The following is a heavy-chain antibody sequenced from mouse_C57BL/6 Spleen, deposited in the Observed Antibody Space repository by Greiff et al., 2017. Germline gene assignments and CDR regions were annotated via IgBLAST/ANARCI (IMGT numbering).Heavy chain of an antibody. CDR1: GYTFTSYW. J-gene: IGHJ3*01. D-gene: IGHD2-2*01. CDR3: ARRENGYDGFAY. CDR2: IYPGSGST. V-gene: IGHV1-55*01. Sequence: QVQLQQPGAELVKPGASVKMSCKASGYTFTSYWITWVKQWPGQGLEWIGDIYPGSGSTNYNEKFKSKATLTVDTSSGTAYMQLSSLTSEDSAVYYCARRENGYDGFAYWGQGTLVTVSA.